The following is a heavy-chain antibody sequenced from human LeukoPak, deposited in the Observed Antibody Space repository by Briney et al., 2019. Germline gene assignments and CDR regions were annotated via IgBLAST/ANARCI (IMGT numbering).Heavy chain of an antibody. D-gene: IGHD3-9*01. V-gene: IGHV3-20*04. Sequence: GGSLRLSCAASGFTFDDYGMSWVRQAPGEGLEWVSGINWNGGSTGYADSVKGRFTISRDNAKNSLYLQMNSLRAEDTALYYCARGGKDWSTDYWGQGTLVTVSS. CDR2: INWNGGST. CDR1: GFTFDDYG. CDR3: ARGGKDWSTDY. J-gene: IGHJ4*02.